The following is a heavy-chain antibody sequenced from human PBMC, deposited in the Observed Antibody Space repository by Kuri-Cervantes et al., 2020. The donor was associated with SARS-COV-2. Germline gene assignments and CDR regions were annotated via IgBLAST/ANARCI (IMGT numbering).Heavy chain of an antibody. CDR1: GGSISSHY. CDR3: ARSRGAIFAVIFNYIDY. J-gene: IGHJ4*02. CDR2: ISYNGST. D-gene: IGHD3-3*01. Sequence: GSLRLSCTVSGGSISSHYWSWIRQPPGKGLEWIGYISYNGSTNYSPSLKSRVTISVDTSKNQFSLKLSSVTAADTAVYYCARSRGAIFAVIFNYIDYWGQGTLVTVSS. V-gene: IGHV4-59*11.